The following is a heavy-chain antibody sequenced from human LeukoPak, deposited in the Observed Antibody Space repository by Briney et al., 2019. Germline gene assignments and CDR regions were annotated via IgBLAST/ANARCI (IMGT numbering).Heavy chain of an antibody. CDR3: ARGRLFYDNVSGVDY. CDR2: INHSGST. V-gene: IGHV4-34*01. D-gene: IGHD3-16*01. Sequence: SETLSLTCAAYGVSFSGYFWSWIRQPPGKGLEWIGEINHSGSTNYNPSLKSRVTTSVDTSKNQFSLKLSSVTAADTAVYYCARGRLFYDNVSGVDYWGQGTLVTVSS. CDR1: GVSFSGYF. J-gene: IGHJ4*02.